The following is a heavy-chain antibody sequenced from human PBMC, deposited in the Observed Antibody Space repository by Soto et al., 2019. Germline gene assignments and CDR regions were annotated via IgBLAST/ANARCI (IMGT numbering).Heavy chain of an antibody. V-gene: IGHV4-31*03. CDR2: IYYSGST. D-gene: IGHD6-13*01. CDR1: GGSISSGGYY. J-gene: IGHJ6*02. CDR3: ARDSRGIAAAGTSTKPPTVLYYYYYYGMDV. Sequence: SETLSLTCTVSGGSISSGGYYWSWIRQHPGKGLEWIGYIYYSGSTYYNPSLKSRVTISVDTSKNQFYLKLSSVTAADTAVYYCARDSRGIAAAGTSTKPPTVLYYYYYYGMDVWGQGTTVTVSS.